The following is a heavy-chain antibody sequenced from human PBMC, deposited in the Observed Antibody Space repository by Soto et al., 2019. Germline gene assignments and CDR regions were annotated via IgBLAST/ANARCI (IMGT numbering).Heavy chain of an antibody. Sequence: QVQLQESGPGLVKPSGTLSLTCVVSGDSITNSNWWSWVRQAPGKGLEGIGEIYHSGATTYHPSLKSRATIAVEPSNNRFSLKLTSVTAADTAVYFCARDLGTGTDYWGQGTLVTVAS. CDR3: ARDLGTGTDY. D-gene: IGHD1-1*01. V-gene: IGHV4-4*02. CDR2: IYHSGAT. CDR1: GDSITNSNW. J-gene: IGHJ4*02.